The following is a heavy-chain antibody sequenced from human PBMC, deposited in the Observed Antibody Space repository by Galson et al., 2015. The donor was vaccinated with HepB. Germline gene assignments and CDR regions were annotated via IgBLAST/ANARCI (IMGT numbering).Heavy chain of an antibody. CDR2: ISYDGSNK. Sequence: SLRLSCAASGFTFSSYGMHWVRQAPGKGLEWAAVISYDGSNKYYADSVKGRFTISRDNSKNTLYLQMNSLRAEDTAVYYCAKEAEPGIAARGGAWEFDYWGQGTLVTVSS. D-gene: IGHD6-6*01. CDR1: GFTFSSYG. V-gene: IGHV3-30*18. CDR3: AKEAEPGIAARGGAWEFDY. J-gene: IGHJ4*02.